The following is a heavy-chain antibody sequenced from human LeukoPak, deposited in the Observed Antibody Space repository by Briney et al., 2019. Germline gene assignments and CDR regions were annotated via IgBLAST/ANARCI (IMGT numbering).Heavy chain of an antibody. Sequence: ASVTVSCKASGYTFTSYGISWVRQAPGQGLEWMGWISAYNGNTNYAQKLQGRVTMTTDTSTSTAYMELRSLRSDDTAVYYCAGAPTGDYGDYVGAFDIWGQGTMVTVSS. D-gene: IGHD4-17*01. V-gene: IGHV1-18*01. CDR2: ISAYNGNT. J-gene: IGHJ3*02. CDR1: GYTFTSYG. CDR3: AGAPTGDYGDYVGAFDI.